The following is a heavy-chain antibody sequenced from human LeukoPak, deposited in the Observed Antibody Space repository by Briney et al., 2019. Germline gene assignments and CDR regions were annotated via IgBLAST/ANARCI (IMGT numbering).Heavy chain of an antibody. D-gene: IGHD2-21*02. V-gene: IGHV1-2*02. J-gene: IGHJ4*02. CDR1: GYTFTGYY. Sequence: GASVKVSCKASGYTFTGYYMHWVRQAPGQGLEWMGWINPNSGGTNYAQKFQGRVTMTRDTSISTAYMELSRLRSDDTAVYYCARAHVAGGDCDFDYWGQGTLVTVSS. CDR3: ARAHVAGGDCDFDY. CDR2: INPNSGGT.